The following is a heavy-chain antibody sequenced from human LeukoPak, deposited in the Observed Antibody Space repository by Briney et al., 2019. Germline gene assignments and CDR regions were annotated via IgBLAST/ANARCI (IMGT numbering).Heavy chain of an antibody. CDR2: ISGSGGST. CDR3: AKVYHYGSGSYYTEYYFDY. J-gene: IGHJ4*02. CDR1: GFTFSSYA. V-gene: IGHV3-23*01. Sequence: GGSLRLSCAASGFTFSSYAMSWVRQAPGKGLEWVSAISGSGGSTYYADSAKGRFTISRDNSKNTLYLQMNSLRAEDTAVYYCAKVYHYGSGSYYTEYYFDYWGQGTLVTVSS. D-gene: IGHD3-10*01.